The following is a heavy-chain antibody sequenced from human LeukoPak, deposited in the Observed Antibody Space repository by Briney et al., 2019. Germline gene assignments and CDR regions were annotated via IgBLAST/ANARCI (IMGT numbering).Heavy chain of an antibody. CDR2: IYSGVPT. CDR1: GFTFSDYY. Sequence: GGSLRLSCAASGFTFSDYYMSWVRQAPGKGLEWVSVIYSGVPTYYADSVKGRFTISRDNSKNTLYLQMNSLRAEDTAVYYCARDRGPTRAFDIWGQGTMVTVS. CDR3: ARDRGPTRAFDI. V-gene: IGHV3-53*01. D-gene: IGHD5-24*01. J-gene: IGHJ3*02.